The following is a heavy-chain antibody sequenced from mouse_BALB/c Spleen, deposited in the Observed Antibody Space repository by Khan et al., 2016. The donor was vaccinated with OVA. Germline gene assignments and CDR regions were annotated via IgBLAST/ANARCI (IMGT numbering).Heavy chain of an antibody. CDR1: RFSLTDYG. D-gene: IGHD1-1*02. CDR3: AKGLWSCYFAVDY. Sequence: QVQLKESGPGLVAPSQSLSITCSVSRFSLTDYGVSWIRQPPGKGLECLGVIWGGGSTYYNSVLESRLSISKDNSKSQVFLKMNSLQPDDTAMYCCAKGLWSCYFAVDYGGRGTSVTVPS. V-gene: IGHV2-6-5*01. CDR2: IWGGGST. J-gene: IGHJ4*01.